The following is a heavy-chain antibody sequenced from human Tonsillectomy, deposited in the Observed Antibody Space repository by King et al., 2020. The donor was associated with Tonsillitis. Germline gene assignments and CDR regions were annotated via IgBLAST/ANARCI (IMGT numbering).Heavy chain of an antibody. CDR3: ARTDYYSDTSDDYDGFPFDY. CDR2: ISYDGSNK. Sequence: VQLVESGGGVVQPGRSLRLSCAASGFTFNNYAMHWVRQAPGKGLEWVALISYDGSNKYYADSVKGRFTLSRDNSKNTLYLQMNSLRAEDTAVYYCARTDYYSDTSDDYDGFPFDYWGQGTLVTVSS. V-gene: IGHV3-30-3*01. J-gene: IGHJ4*02. D-gene: IGHD3-22*01. CDR1: GFTFNNYA.